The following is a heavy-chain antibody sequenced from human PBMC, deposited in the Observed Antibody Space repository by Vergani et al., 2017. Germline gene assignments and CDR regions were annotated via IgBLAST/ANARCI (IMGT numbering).Heavy chain of an antibody. Sequence: QVQLVQSGAEVKKPGSSVKVSCKASGGTFSSYAISWVRQAPGQGLEWMGRIIPILGIANYAQKFQGRVTITADKSTSTAYMELSSLRSEETAVYYCAKKLRLGAGYYGMDVWGQGTTVTVSS. J-gene: IGHJ6*02. D-gene: IGHD6-19*01. CDR2: IIPILGIA. CDR3: AKKLRLGAGYYGMDV. V-gene: IGHV1-69*04. CDR1: GGTFSSYA.